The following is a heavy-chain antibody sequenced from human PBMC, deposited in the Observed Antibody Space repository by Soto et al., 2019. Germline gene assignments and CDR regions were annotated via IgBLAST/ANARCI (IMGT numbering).Heavy chain of an antibody. Sequence: QITLKESGPTLVKPTQTLTLTCTFSGFSLSTTGVAVGWIRQPPGKALEWLALVYWDDDKRYSPSLKSRRTITKDTPKSQAVLAMPNMDPVDEATYSGALHFTPVGNFDYWGHRTLVTVSS. CDR1: GFSLSTTGVA. V-gene: IGHV2-5*02. CDR2: VYWDDDK. D-gene: IGHD1-26*01. J-gene: IGHJ4*03. CDR3: ALHFTPVGNFDY.